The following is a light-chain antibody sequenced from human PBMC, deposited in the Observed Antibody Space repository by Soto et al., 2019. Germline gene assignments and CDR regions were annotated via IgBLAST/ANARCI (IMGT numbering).Light chain of an antibody. V-gene: IGKV3-15*01. CDR2: SAS. J-gene: IGKJ2*01. CDR1: QSISTE. Sequence: EIVMTQSPATLSVSPGERATLSCRASQSISTELAWYQQKPGQPPRLLIYSASTRAPGVPARFTGSVSGSEFTLTISGLQSEDFAVYYCQQGHNLPLTFGQGTRLEI. CDR3: QQGHNLPLT.